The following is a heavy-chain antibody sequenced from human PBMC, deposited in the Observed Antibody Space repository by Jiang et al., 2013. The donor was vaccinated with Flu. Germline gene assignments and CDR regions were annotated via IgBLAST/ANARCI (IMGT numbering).Heavy chain of an antibody. D-gene: IGHD4-17*01. J-gene: IGHJ4*02. Sequence: SSSSYVLGLDPPAPTEGGWSGLGVSIIVGAPTTTRTLKSRVTISVDTSKNQFSLKLSSVTAADTAVYYCARDFGPVTTVTTKGLYYFDYWGQGTLVTVSS. CDR2: SIIVGAP. CDR3: ARDFGPVTTVTTKGLYYFDY. CDR1: SSSSYV. V-gene: IGHV4-39*07.